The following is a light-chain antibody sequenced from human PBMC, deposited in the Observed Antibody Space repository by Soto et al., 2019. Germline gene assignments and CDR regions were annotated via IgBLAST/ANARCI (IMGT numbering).Light chain of an antibody. CDR1: HGINSN. CDR2: AAS. J-gene: IGKJ4*01. V-gene: IGKV1-27*01. CDR3: QKYNSAPLT. Sequence: DIQMTQTPSSLSASVGDRVTITCRASHGINSNLAWYQQKPGKVSQLLIYAASTLQSAATSRFSGSGCGTDFTLAISSPQPEDVANDYGQKYNSAPLTVGGGTRVEIK.